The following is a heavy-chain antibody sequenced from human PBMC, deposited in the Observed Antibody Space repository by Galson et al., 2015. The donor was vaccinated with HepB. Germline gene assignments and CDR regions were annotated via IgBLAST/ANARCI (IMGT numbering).Heavy chain of an antibody. D-gene: IGHD3-10*01. Sequence: ETLSLTCTVSGVSISDYYWGWIRQPPGKGLEWIGNIFRSENINYSPSLKSRVTISIDTSKNQLSLRLNSVTAADTAVYYCVRDGTGIGSIYYHGMDVWGQGTTVTVSS. V-gene: IGHV4-59*13. J-gene: IGHJ6*02. CDR1: GVSISDYY. CDR2: IFRSENI. CDR3: VRDGTGIGSIYYHGMDV.